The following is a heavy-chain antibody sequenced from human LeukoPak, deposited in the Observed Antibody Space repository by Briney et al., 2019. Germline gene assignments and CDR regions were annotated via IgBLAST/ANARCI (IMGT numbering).Heavy chain of an antibody. D-gene: IGHD2-15*01. V-gene: IGHV1-18*01. CDR3: ARDLCSGGSCYSGNDALDI. Sequence: ASVKVSCKASGYTFTSYGISWVRQAPGQGLEWMGWISAYNGNTNYAQKLQGRVTMTTDTSTRTAYMELRSLRSDDTAVYYCARDLCSGGSCYSGNDALDIWGQGTMVTVSS. CDR2: ISAYNGNT. CDR1: GYTFTSYG. J-gene: IGHJ3*02.